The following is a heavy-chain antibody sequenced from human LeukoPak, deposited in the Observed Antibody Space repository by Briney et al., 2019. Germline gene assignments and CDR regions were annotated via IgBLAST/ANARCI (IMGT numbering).Heavy chain of an antibody. Sequence: SETLSLTCTVSGGSISSSSYYWGWLRQPPGKGLEWIGSIYYSGSTYYNPSLKSRVTISVDTSKNQFSLKLSSVTAADTAVYYCARGDGYNPYFDYWGQGTLVTVSS. V-gene: IGHV4-39*01. CDR1: GGSISSSSYY. CDR2: IYYSGST. J-gene: IGHJ4*02. D-gene: IGHD5-24*01. CDR3: ARGDGYNPYFDY.